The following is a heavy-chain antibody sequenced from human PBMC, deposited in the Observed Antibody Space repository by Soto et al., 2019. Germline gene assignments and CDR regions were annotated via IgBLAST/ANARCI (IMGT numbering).Heavy chain of an antibody. CDR1: GFTFSGYG. CDR3: ARDGVGGTRYFGYFDY. D-gene: IGHD1-26*01. Sequence: QVQLVESGGGVVQPGRSLRLSCAASGFTFSGYGMHWVRQAPGKGLEWVAITRHDGSNTYYADSVRGRFTISRDNSKKMLYLQMNSLRAEDTAVYYWARDGVGGTRYFGYFDYWGQGTLVTVSS. J-gene: IGHJ4*02. V-gene: IGHV3-33*01. CDR2: TRHDGSNT.